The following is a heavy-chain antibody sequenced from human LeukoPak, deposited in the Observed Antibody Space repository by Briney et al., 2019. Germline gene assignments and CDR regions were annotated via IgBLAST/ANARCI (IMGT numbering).Heavy chain of an antibody. CDR1: GFTFSSYS. CDR3: AKNGDRGAYCSGGTCYPYYYHYMDV. D-gene: IGHD2-15*01. Sequence: GGSLRLSCAASGFTFSSYSMNWVRQAPGKGLEWVSSISSSSSYIYYADSVKGRFTISRDNSKNTLHLQMNSLSAEDTAVYYCAKNGDRGAYCSGGTCYPYYYHYMDVWGKGTTVTIS. J-gene: IGHJ6*03. V-gene: IGHV3-21*04. CDR2: ISSSSSYI.